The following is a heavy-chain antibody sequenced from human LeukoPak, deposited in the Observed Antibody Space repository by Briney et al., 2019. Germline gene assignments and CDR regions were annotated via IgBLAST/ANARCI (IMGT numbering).Heavy chain of an antibody. D-gene: IGHD3-3*01. Sequence: ASVKVSCKSSGYTFNSYDISWVRQAPGQGLEWMAWISTYNGNTNYALKVQGRATMTTDTSTSTAYMELRSLRSDDTAVYYCTRVLRYDFWSAYYFDYWGQGTLVTVSS. CDR1: GYTFNSYD. J-gene: IGHJ4*02. V-gene: IGHV1-18*01. CDR2: ISTYNGNT. CDR3: TRVLRYDFWSAYYFDY.